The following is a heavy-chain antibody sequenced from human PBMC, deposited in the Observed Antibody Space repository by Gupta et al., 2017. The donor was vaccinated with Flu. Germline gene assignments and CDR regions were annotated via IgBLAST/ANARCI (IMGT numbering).Heavy chain of an antibody. Sequence: FTLTSSGVQWVRQARGQRLEWIGWIVVGSGNTNYAQKFQERVTISRDMSTGTAYMELSSLRSEDTAVYYCAAALVGCSGNNCYPPWGQGTLVTVSS. CDR1: FTLTSSG. CDR3: AAALVGCSGNNCYPP. V-gene: IGHV1-58*01. J-gene: IGHJ5*02. D-gene: IGHD2-2*01. CDR2: IVVGSGNT.